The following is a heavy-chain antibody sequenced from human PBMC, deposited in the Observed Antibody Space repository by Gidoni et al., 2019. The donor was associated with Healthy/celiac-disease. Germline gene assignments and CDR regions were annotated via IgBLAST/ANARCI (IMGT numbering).Heavy chain of an antibody. Sequence: EVQLVESGGGLVKPGGSLSLSCAASGFTFRSYSMNWVRQAPGKGLEWVSSISSSSSYIYYADSVKGRFTISRDNAKNSLYLQMNSLRAEDTAVYYCARVGIAAAGTRGMDVWGQGTTVTVSS. CDR1: GFTFRSYS. V-gene: IGHV3-21*06. J-gene: IGHJ6*02. CDR3: ARVGIAAAGTRGMDV. CDR2: ISSSSSYI. D-gene: IGHD6-13*01.